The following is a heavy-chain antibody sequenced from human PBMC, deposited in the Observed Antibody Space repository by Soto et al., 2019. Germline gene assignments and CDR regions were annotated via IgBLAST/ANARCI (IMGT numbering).Heavy chain of an antibody. Sequence: EMQLVESGGGLVQPGGSLKLSCVVSGFTFSAMHWVRQASGKGLEWVGRIRSKTYNYATVYSESVKGRFIISRDDSKNTAYLQMNSLKTEDTAVYYCVRAQRYSSGWYIDYWGQGTLVTVSS. CDR3: VRAQRYSSGWYIDY. V-gene: IGHV3-73*02. D-gene: IGHD6-19*01. CDR2: IRSKTYNYAT. J-gene: IGHJ4*02. CDR1: GFTFSA.